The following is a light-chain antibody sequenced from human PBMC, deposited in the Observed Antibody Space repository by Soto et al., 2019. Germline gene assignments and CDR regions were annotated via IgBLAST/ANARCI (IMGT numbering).Light chain of an antibody. Sequence: IVVTHSPDSLAVSLGERATINCKSSQSLLSSSNNKKYLGWYQQKPAQSPKVLIYGASTRESGVHDRFSGSGSGTDFTLPLRSLQAEDVAVYYCQQYYSIPIPCGQGTRQQIK. V-gene: IGKV4-1*01. J-gene: IGKJ5*01. CDR2: GAS. CDR3: QQYYSIPIP. CDR1: QSLLSSSNNKKY.